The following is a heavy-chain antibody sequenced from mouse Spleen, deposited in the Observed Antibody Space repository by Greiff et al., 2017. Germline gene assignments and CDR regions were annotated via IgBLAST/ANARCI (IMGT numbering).Heavy chain of an antibody. Sequence: EVQLQQSGGGLVQPGESLKLSCESNEYDFPSHYMSWVRQTPEKRLEWVADINSNGGSTYYPQTMENRFIFSGDNTKKTLYLQMSSLRSEDTALYYCARQRLLRPYYFDYWGQGTTLTVS. V-gene: IGHV5-2*01. CDR2: INSNGGST. J-gene: IGHJ2*01. CDR1: EYDFPSHY. CDR3: ARQRLLRPYYFDY. D-gene: IGHD1-2*01.